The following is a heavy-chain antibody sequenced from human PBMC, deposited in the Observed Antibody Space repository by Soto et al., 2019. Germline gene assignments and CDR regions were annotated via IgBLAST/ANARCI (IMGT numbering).Heavy chain of an antibody. CDR3: ARESEDLTSNFDY. CDR1: GFTVRSNY. J-gene: IGHJ4*02. Sequence: PGGSLRLSCAASGFTVRSNYMTWVRQAPGKGLEWVSIINTYGSTYYADSVKGRFTISRDTSKMFLQMNSLRAEDTAVYYCARESEDLTSNFDYWGQGTLVTVSS. CDR2: INTYGST. V-gene: IGHV3-53*01.